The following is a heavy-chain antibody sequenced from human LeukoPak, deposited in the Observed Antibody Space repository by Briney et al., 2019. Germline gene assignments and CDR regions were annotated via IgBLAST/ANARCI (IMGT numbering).Heavy chain of an antibody. D-gene: IGHD6-13*01. Sequence: TSETLSLTCTVSGGSISSYYWSWIRQPPGKGLEWIGYIYYSGSTNYNPSLKSRVTISVDTSKNQFSLKLSSVTAADTAVYYCARNGYSSSWYMGRFDYWGQGTLVTVSS. CDR1: GGSISSYY. CDR2: IYYSGST. J-gene: IGHJ4*02. CDR3: ARNGYSSSWYMGRFDY. V-gene: IGHV4-59*08.